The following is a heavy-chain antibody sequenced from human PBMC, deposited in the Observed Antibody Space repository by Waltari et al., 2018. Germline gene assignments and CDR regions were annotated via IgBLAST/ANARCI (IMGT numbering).Heavy chain of an antibody. CDR1: GLPFSSYG. Sequence: QVQLVESGGGVVQPGGSLGLSCAASGLPFSSYGRHWVRQAPGKGLEWVAFIRYDGSNEYYADSVKGRFTISRDNSKNTLYLQMNSLRPEDTAVYYCAKESGGGSGWHIDYWGQGTLVTVSS. CDR2: IRYDGSNE. CDR3: AKESGGGSGWHIDY. J-gene: IGHJ4*02. D-gene: IGHD6-19*01. V-gene: IGHV3-30*02.